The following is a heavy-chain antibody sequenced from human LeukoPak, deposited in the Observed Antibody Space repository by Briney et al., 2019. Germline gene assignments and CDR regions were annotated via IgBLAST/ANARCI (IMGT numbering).Heavy chain of an antibody. CDR2: ISYDGSNK. V-gene: IGHV3-30-3*01. CDR3: ARNGSGGEDGYFDY. Sequence: GALRLSCAASGFTFSSYAMHWVRQAPGKGLEWVAVISYDGSNKYYADSVKGRFTIPRDNSKNTLYLQMNSLRAEDTAVYYCARNGSGGEDGYFDYWGQGTLVTVSS. D-gene: IGHD6-19*01. J-gene: IGHJ4*02. CDR1: GFTFSSYA.